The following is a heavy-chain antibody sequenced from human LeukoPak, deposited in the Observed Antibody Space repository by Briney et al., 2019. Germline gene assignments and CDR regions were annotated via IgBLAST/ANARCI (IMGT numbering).Heavy chain of an antibody. J-gene: IGHJ3*02. CDR1: GFTFSSYS. Sequence: PGGSLRLSCAASGFTFSSYSMNWVRQAPGKGLEWVSSISSSSSYIYYADSVKGRFTISRDNAKNSLYLQMNSLRAEDTAVYYCARGGGRYYYDSSGLSDAFDIWGQGTMVTVSS. V-gene: IGHV3-21*01. CDR2: ISSSSSYI. D-gene: IGHD3-22*01. CDR3: ARGGGRYYYDSSGLSDAFDI.